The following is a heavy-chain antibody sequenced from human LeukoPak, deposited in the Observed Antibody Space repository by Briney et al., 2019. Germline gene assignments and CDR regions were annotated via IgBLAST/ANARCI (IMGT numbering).Heavy chain of an antibody. CDR3: ASRKDSSGWYRGADAFDI. V-gene: IGHV4-59*05. CDR2: IYYSGST. CDR1: GGSISSYY. J-gene: IGHJ3*02. Sequence: EPSETLSLTCTVSGGSISSYYWSWIRQPPGKGLEWIGSIYYSGSTYYNPSLKSRVTISVDTSRNQFSLKLSSVTAADTAVYYCASRKDSSGWYRGADAFDIWGQGTMVTVSS. D-gene: IGHD6-19*01.